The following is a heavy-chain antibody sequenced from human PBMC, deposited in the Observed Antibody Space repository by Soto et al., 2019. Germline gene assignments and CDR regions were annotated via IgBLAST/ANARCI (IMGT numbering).Heavy chain of an antibody. CDR1: GFTFSSYG. J-gene: IGHJ4*02. D-gene: IGHD3-3*01. CDR2: IWYDGSNK. CDR3: ARDWDFWSGYLH. Sequence: QVQLVESGGGVVQPGRSLRLSCAASGFTFSSYGMHWVRQAPGKGLEWVAVIWYDGSNKYYADSVKGRFTISRDNSKNTLYLQMNSLRAEDTAVYYCARDWDFWSGYLHWGQGTLVTVSS. V-gene: IGHV3-33*01.